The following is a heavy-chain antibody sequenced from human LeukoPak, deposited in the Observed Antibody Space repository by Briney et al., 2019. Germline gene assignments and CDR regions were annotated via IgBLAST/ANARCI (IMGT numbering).Heavy chain of an antibody. CDR3: ARVQDYYGSGSYSGYFDY. D-gene: IGHD3-10*01. Sequence: SVKVSCKASGGTFSSYAISWVRQAPGQGLEWMGGIIPIFGTANYAQKFQGRVTITADKSTSTAYMELSSLRSEDTAVYYCARVQDYYGSGSYSGYFDYWGQGTLVTVSS. CDR2: IIPIFGTA. CDR1: GGTFSSYA. J-gene: IGHJ4*02. V-gene: IGHV1-69*06.